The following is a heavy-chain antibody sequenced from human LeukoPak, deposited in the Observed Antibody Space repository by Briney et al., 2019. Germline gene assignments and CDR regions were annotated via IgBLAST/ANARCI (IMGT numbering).Heavy chain of an antibody. CDR2: FYSSGST. D-gene: IGHD1-26*01. Sequence: SETLSLTCTVSGGSISSGSYSWSWIRQPAGKGLEWIGRFYSSGSTNYNPSLRSRVTISVDKSKNQFSLKLSSVTAADTAVYYCARWGTLGWSLGVGNWFDPWGQGTLVTVSS. CDR3: ARWGTLGWSLGVGNWFDP. J-gene: IGHJ5*02. V-gene: IGHV4-61*02. CDR1: GGSISSGSYS.